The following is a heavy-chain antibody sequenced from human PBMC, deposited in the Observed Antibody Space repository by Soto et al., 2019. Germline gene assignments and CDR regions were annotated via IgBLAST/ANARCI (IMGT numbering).Heavy chain of an antibody. Sequence: EVQLVESGGGLVQPGGSLRLSCAVSGFTFSRYWMHWVRQAPGKGLLWVSRINTDGSATNYADSVEGRFTISRDNAKNTLYLQMNSLRGEETAEYYCVRGTSNWYGIDYWGQGTLVTVSS. J-gene: IGHJ4*02. CDR3: VRGTSNWYGIDY. CDR1: GFTFSRYW. CDR2: INTDGSAT. V-gene: IGHV3-74*01. D-gene: IGHD6-13*01.